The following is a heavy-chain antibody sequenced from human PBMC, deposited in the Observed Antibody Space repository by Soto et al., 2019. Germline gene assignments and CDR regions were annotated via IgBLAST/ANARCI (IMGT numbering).Heavy chain of an antibody. D-gene: IGHD6-13*01. V-gene: IGHV4-59*08. Sequence: SDTLSLTCTVSGVSISRYYWSSLRQPPGKGLEWIGYIYYSGSTNYNPSLKSRVTISVDTSKNQFSLKLSSVTAADTAVYYCARHKGIAAAGTGWFDPWGQGTLVTVSS. CDR1: GVSISRYY. CDR2: IYYSGST. CDR3: ARHKGIAAAGTGWFDP. J-gene: IGHJ5*02.